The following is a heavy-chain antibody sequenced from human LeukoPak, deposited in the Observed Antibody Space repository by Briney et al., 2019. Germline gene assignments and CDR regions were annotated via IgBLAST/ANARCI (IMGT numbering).Heavy chain of an antibody. J-gene: IGHJ4*02. CDR3: ARDRVRKTRVTASFDY. CDR1: RGTVSSYA. D-gene: IGHD4-17*01. Sequence: PVKASFEASRGTVSSYAISWVGQAAGQGREWMGGIIPMFGTANYAQKFQGAVSSTADESTSTAYMEMSSLRSEDTAVCYCARDRVRKTRVTASFDYWGQGTLVTVSS. CDR2: IIPMFGTA. V-gene: IGHV1-69*13.